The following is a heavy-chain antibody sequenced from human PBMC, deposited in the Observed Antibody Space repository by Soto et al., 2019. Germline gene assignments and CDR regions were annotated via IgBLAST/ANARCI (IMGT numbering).Heavy chain of an antibody. CDR2: ISGSGGST. CDR3: AKVGSYYDSSGYYYVYYFDY. J-gene: IGHJ4*02. V-gene: IGHV3-23*01. CDR1: GFTFSSYA. Sequence: GSLRLSCAASGFTFSSYAMSWVRQAPGKGLEWVSAISGSGGSTYYADSVKGRFTISRDNSKNTLYLQMNSLRAEDTAVYYCAKVGSYYDSSGYYYVYYFDYWGQGTLVTVSS. D-gene: IGHD3-22*01.